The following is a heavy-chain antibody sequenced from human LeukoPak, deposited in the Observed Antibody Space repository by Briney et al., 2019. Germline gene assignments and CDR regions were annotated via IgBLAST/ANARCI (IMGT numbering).Heavy chain of an antibody. J-gene: IGHJ4*02. V-gene: IGHV3-73*01. CDR2: IRSKANSYAT. Sequence: GGSLRLSCAASGFTFSGSAMHWVRQASGKGLEWVGRIRSKANSYATAYAASVKGRFTISRDDSKNTAYLQMNGLKTEDTAVYYCTRLIYGDSDYWGQGTLVTVSS. CDR3: TRLIYGDSDY. CDR1: GFTFSGSA. D-gene: IGHD4-17*01.